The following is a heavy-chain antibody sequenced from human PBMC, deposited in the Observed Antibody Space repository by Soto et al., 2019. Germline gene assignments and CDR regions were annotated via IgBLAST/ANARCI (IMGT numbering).Heavy chain of an antibody. V-gene: IGHV3-21*02. CDR1: GFTFGSFT. CDR2: ISSSSAYI. CDR3: ARDGLTVGGD. D-gene: IGHD3-16*01. J-gene: IGHJ4*02. Sequence: EVQLVEAGGGLVKPGESLTLLCAASGFTFGSFTLNWVRQAPGKGLEWVSSISSSSAYIYYAESVKGRFTISRDNAKSTLYLQMNSLGLDDTAVYFCARDGLTVGGDWGQGTLVAVSS.